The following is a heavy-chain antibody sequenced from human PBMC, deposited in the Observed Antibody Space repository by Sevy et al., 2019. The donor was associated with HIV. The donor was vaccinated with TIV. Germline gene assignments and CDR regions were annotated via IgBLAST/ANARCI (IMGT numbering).Heavy chain of an antibody. CDR1: GFTFSSYS. Sequence: GGSLRLSCAASGFTFSSYSMNWVRQAPGKGLEWVSSISGLSNYIYYADSVQGRFTISRDNAKNSLYLQMNSLTDEDTAVYYCARDETWDAFDIWGKGTMVSVSS. CDR3: ARDETWDAFDI. V-gene: IGHV3-21*01. J-gene: IGHJ3*02. CDR2: ISGLSNYI.